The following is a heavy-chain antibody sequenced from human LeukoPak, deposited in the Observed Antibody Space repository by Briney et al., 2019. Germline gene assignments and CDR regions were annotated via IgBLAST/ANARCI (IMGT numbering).Heavy chain of an antibody. D-gene: IGHD6-19*01. CDR2: INPYSGGT. CDR3: ARKSYSSGWYVIDP. J-gene: IGHJ5*02. Sequence: ASVKVSCKASGYTFTGYYMHWVRQAPGQGLEWMGWINPYSGGTNYAQKFQGRVTMTRDTSISTAYMELSRLRSDDTAVYYCARKSYSSGWYVIDPWGQGTLVTVSS. V-gene: IGHV1-2*02. CDR1: GYTFTGYY.